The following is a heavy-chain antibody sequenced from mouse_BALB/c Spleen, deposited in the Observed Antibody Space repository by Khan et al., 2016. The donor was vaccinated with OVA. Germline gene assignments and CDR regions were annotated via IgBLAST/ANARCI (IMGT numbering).Heavy chain of an antibody. Sequence: EVELVESGGGLVQPGGSLKLSCATSGFTFSDYFMYWVRQTPEKRLEWVAYISNGGGSTYYPDTVKGRVTISRDNAKHTLYLQMSRLKSEDTAMYYCARGTTVGAFDYWGQGTTLTVSS. CDR1: GFTFSDYF. D-gene: IGHD1-1*01. J-gene: IGHJ2*01. CDR3: ARGTTVGAFDY. V-gene: IGHV5-12*02. CDR2: ISNGGGST.